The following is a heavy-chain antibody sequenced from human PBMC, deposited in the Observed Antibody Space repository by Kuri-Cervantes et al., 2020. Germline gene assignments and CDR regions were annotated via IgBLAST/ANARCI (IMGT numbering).Heavy chain of an antibody. CDR3: ARSSAGSGYFDY. J-gene: IGHJ4*02. V-gene: IGHV3-33*08. Sequence: GGSLRLSCAASGFTFSSYGMHWVRQAPGKGLEWVAVIWYDGSNKYYADSVKGRFTISRDNSKNTLYLQMNSLRAEDTAMYYCARSSAGSGYFDYWGQGTLVTVSS. CDR1: GFTFSSYG. D-gene: IGHD3-10*01. CDR2: IWYDGSNK.